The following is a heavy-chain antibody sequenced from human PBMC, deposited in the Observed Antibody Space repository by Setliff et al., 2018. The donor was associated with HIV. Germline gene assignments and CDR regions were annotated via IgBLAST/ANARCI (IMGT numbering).Heavy chain of an antibody. CDR3: ARGPAPREPTAARPFDF. Sequence: ASVKVSCKASGYTFSAFYIHWVRQAPGKGLEWLGWINPYNGVTNYASKFQGRVTLTRDTSITTVYMELRKIKSDDTAVYYCARGPAPREPTAARPFDFWGQGDLVTVSS. D-gene: IGHD1-1*01. CDR1: GYTFSAFY. V-gene: IGHV1-2*02. J-gene: IGHJ4*02. CDR2: INPYNGVT.